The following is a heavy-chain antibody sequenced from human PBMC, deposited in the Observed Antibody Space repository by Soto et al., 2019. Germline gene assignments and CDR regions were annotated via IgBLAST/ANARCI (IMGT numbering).Heavy chain of an antibody. V-gene: IGHV5-51*01. CDR2: IYPGDSDT. D-gene: IGHD3-9*01. CDR1: GYNFDTYW. Sequence: LGESLKISCNGSGYNFDTYWIGWVRQMPGKGLEWMGIIYPGDSDTRYSPSFQGQVTISDDKSITTAYLQWSSLKASDTGIYYCARLGDILNGYSHGLDVWGKGTAVNVSS. J-gene: IGHJ6*04. CDR3: ARLGDILNGYSHGLDV.